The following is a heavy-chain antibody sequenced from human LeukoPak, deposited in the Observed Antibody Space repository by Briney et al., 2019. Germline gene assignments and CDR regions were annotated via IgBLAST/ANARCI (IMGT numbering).Heavy chain of an antibody. CDR2: INPNSGGT. J-gene: IGHJ4*02. CDR1: GYTFPGYY. V-gene: IGHV1-2*02. D-gene: IGHD4-17*01. CDR3: ARDPMTTVTYFDY. Sequence: GASVKVSCKASGYTFPGYYMHWVRQAPGQGLEWMGWINPNSGGTNYAQKFQGRVTMTRDTSISTAYMELSRLRSDDTAVYYCARDPMTTVTYFDYWGQGTLVTVSS.